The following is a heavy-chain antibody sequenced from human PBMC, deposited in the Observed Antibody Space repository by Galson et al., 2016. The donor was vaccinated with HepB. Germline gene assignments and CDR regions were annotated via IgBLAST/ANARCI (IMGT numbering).Heavy chain of an antibody. V-gene: IGHV3-21*01. CDR2: ISSSSSYI. CDR1: GFTFSSYS. D-gene: IGHD4-17*01. Sequence: SLRLSCAASGFTFSSYSMNWVRQAPGKGLEWVSSISSSSSYIYYADSVKGRFTISRDNAKNSLYLQMNSLIAEDTAVYCCARAVSWDYGDYAGYWGQGTLVTVSS. J-gene: IGHJ4*02. CDR3: ARAVSWDYGDYAGY.